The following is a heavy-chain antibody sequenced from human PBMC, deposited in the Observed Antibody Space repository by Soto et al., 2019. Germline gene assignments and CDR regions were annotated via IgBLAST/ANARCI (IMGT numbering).Heavy chain of an antibody. V-gene: IGHV4-4*02. D-gene: IGHD2-21*01. Sequence: QVQLQESGPGLVKPSETLSLTCAVSGGSISSNNWWSWVRQPPGQGLEWIGEIYHAGSGSTNYNPSLKSRVTISVDKSKNQFSLKLSSVTAADTAVYFCARGDGGNLHWYFGLWGRGTLVIVSS. CDR1: GGSISSNNW. J-gene: IGHJ2*01. CDR2: IYHAGSGST. CDR3: ARGDGGNLHWYFGL.